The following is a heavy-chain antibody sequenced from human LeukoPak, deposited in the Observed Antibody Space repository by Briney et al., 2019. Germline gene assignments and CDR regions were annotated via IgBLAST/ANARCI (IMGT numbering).Heavy chain of an antibody. Sequence: ASVKVSCKASGYTFTSYGISWVRQAPGQGLEWMGWISAYNGNTNYAQKLQGRVTITRNTSISTAYMELSSLRSEDTAVYYCARSPTVTTDYYYYMDVWGKGTTVTVSS. V-gene: IGHV1-18*01. CDR1: GYTFTSYG. CDR3: ARSPTVTTDYYYYMDV. CDR2: ISAYNGNT. J-gene: IGHJ6*03. D-gene: IGHD4-11*01.